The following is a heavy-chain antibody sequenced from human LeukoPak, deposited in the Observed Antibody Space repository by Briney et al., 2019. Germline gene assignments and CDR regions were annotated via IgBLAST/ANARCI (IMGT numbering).Heavy chain of an antibody. Sequence: GGSLRLSCAASGFTFSSYGMHWVRQAPGKGLEWVAFIRYDGSNKYYADSVKGRFTISRDNSKNTLYLQMNSLRAEDTAVYYCAKVPLGYSQGAFDIWGQGTMVTVSS. CDR3: AKVPLGYSQGAFDI. CDR1: GFTFSSYG. J-gene: IGHJ3*02. CDR2: IRYDGSNK. D-gene: IGHD5-18*01. V-gene: IGHV3-30*02.